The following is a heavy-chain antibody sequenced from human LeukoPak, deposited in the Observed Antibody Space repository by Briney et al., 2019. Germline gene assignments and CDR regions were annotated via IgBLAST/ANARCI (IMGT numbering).Heavy chain of an antibody. Sequence: GESLKISCKGSGYTFTNYWIGWVRQMPGKGLEWMAIIYPANSNTRYSPSYPGQATISADKSINTAYLQWSSLKASDTAMYYCAREEQSGSSWFAYWGQGTLVTVSS. J-gene: IGHJ4*02. CDR3: AREEQSGSSWFAY. D-gene: IGHD6-13*01. V-gene: IGHV5-51*01. CDR2: IYPANSNT. CDR1: GYTFTNYW.